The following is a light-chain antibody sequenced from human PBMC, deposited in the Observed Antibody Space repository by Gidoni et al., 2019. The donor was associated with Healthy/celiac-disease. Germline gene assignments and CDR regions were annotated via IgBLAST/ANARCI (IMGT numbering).Light chain of an antibody. CDR3: QQRSNWPIT. CDR1: QSVSSY. CDR2: DAS. V-gene: IGKV3-11*01. J-gene: IGKJ5*01. Sequence: EIVLTQSPATLSLSPGERATLSCRASQSVSSYLAWYQQKPGQAPRLLIYDASNRATGIPARFSGSGSGTDFTLTISSLEPEAFAVYYCQQRSNWPITFGQXTRLEI.